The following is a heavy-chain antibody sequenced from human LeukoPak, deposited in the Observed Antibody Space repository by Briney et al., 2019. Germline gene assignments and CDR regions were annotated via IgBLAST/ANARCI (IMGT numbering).Heavy chain of an antibody. CDR2: ISGSGGST. CDR3: AKARHKFDSYDSFDY. CDR1: GFTFSSYA. V-gene: IGHV3-23*01. Sequence: GGSLRLSCAASGFTFSSYAMSWVRQAPGKGLEWVSAISGSGGSTYYADSVKGRFTISRDNSKNTLYLQMNSLRAEDTAVYYCAKARHKFDSYDSFDYWSQGTLVTVSS. D-gene: IGHD3-22*01. J-gene: IGHJ4*02.